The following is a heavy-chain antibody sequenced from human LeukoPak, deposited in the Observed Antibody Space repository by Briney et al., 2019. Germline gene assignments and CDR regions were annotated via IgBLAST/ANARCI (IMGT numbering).Heavy chain of an antibody. Sequence: GGSLRLSCAASGFTFSSYSLNWVRQAPGMGLEWVSVISGSGVNTDYADSVKGRFTISRDNSKNTLYLQMNSLRAEDTAVYYCAKTPAPVFGSKCYFDYWGQGTLVTVSS. V-gene: IGHV3-23*01. D-gene: IGHD3-3*01. J-gene: IGHJ4*02. CDR1: GFTFSSYS. CDR3: AKTPAPVFGSKCYFDY. CDR2: ISGSGVNT.